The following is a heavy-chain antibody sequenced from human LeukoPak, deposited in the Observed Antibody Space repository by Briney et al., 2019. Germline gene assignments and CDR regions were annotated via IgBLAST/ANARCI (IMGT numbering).Heavy chain of an antibody. D-gene: IGHD3-3*01. CDR2: IYYSGST. V-gene: IGHV4-39*01. CDR1: GGSISSYY. CDR3: ARLGSYYDFWSGYSSLGYFDF. Sequence: SETLSLTCTVSGGSISSYYWGWIRQPPGKGLEWIGSIYYSGSTYYNPSLKSRVTISVDTSKNQFSLKLSSVTAADTAVYYCARLGSYYDFWSGYSSLGYFDFWGQGTLVTVSS. J-gene: IGHJ4*02.